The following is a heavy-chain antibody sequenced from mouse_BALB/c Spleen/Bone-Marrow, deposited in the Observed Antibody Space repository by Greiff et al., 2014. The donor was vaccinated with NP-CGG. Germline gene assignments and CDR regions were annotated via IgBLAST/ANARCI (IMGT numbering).Heavy chain of an antibody. D-gene: IGHD2-14*01. CDR2: IHPNSGNT. V-gene: IGHV1S130*01. CDR3: ARSYRFWYFDV. Sequence: VQLQQSGSVLVRPGASVKLSCKASGYTFTSSWMHWAKQRPGQGLGWIGDIHPNSGNTNYNEKFRGKATLTVDTSSNTAYVDLSSLTSEDSAVYYCARSYRFWYFDVWGAGTTVTVSS. J-gene: IGHJ1*01. CDR1: GYTFTSSW.